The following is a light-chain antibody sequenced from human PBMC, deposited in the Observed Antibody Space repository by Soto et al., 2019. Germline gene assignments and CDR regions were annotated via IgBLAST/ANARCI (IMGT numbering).Light chain of an antibody. V-gene: IGLV2-11*01. CDR3: CSSAGTYTSV. Sequence: SVLTQPRSVSGSPGQSVTISCTGTSSDVGGYNYVSWYQQHPGKAPKLIIYDVSKRPSGVPDRFSGSKSGNTASLTISGLQAEDEADYYCCSSAGTYTSVFGGGTKVTVL. J-gene: IGLJ3*02. CDR2: DVS. CDR1: SSDVGGYNY.